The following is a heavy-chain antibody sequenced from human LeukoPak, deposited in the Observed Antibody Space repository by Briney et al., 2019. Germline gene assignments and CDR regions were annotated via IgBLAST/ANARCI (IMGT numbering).Heavy chain of an antibody. J-gene: IGHJ4*02. V-gene: IGHV3-23*01. D-gene: IGHD6-19*01. Sequence: GGSLRLSCAASGFSFSSHGMSWVRQAPGKGLEWVSGIIGGAGGTYYADSVKGRFTISRDNAKNSLYLQMNSLRAEDTALYYCARVSDISVAAYFDYWGQGTLVTVSS. CDR3: ARVSDISVAAYFDY. CDR1: GFSFSSHG. CDR2: IIGGAGGT.